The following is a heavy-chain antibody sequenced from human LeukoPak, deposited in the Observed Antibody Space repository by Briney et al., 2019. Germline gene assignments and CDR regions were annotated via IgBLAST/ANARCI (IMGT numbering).Heavy chain of an antibody. CDR3: AKAGTQTYGGNSRFDY. CDR1: GFTLSSYG. V-gene: IGHV3-23*01. Sequence: GGTLRLSCAASGFTLSSYGMSWVRQAPGKGLEWVSAISGSGGSTYYADSVKGRFTISRDNSKNTLYLQMNSLRAEDTAVYYCAKAGTQTYGGNSRFDYWGQGTLVTVSS. J-gene: IGHJ4*02. D-gene: IGHD4-23*01. CDR2: ISGSGGST.